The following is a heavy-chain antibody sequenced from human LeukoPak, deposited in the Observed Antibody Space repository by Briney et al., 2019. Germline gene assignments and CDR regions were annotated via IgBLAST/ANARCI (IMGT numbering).Heavy chain of an antibody. J-gene: IGHJ4*02. V-gene: IGHV3-30*04. Sequence: PGRSLRLSCAASGFTFSSYAMHWVRQAPGKGLEWVAVISYDGSNKYYADSVKGRFTISRDNSKNTLYLQMNSLRAEDTAVYYCARYSSSWGLFGYWGQGTLVTVSS. D-gene: IGHD6-13*01. CDR3: ARYSSSWGLFGY. CDR1: GFTFSSYA. CDR2: ISYDGSNK.